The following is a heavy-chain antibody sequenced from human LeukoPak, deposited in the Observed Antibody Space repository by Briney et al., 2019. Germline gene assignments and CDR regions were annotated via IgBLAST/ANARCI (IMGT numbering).Heavy chain of an antibody. V-gene: IGHV3-11*01. CDR3: VRAVVTATDYFDY. CDR1: GFTFSDYY. CDR2: ISSSGSTI. Sequence: PGGFLRLSCAASGFTFSDYYMSWIRQAPGKGLEWVSYISSSGSTIYYADSVKGRFTISRDNAKNSLYLQMNSLRAEATAVYYCVRAVVTATDYFDYWGQGTLVTVSS. D-gene: IGHD2-21*02. J-gene: IGHJ4*02.